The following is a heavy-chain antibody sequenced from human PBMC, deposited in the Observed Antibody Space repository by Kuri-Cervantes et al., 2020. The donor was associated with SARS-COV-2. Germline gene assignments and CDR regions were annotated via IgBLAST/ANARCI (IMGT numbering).Heavy chain of an antibody. CDR1: GFTFSSYA. J-gene: IGHJ2*01. Sequence: GGSLRLSCAASGFTFSSYAMNWVRQAPGKGLEWVSSISSSSSYIYYADSVKGRFTISRDNAKNSLYLQMNSLRAEDTAVYYCAKDLTIAVAGFNWYFDLWGRGTLVPSPQ. CDR3: AKDLTIAVAGFNWYFDL. V-gene: IGHV3-21*04. CDR2: ISSSSSYI. D-gene: IGHD6-19*01.